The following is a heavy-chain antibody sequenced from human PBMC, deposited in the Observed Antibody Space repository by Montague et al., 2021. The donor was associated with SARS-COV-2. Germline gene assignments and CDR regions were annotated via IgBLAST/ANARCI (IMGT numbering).Heavy chain of an antibody. D-gene: IGHD6-13*01. Sequence: SLRLSCAASGFTLPSYAVHWVRQAPGKGLEGVSAIHSNGVSTFYANSVKGRFTVSRDNSKNMLYLQMVSLTAEDTAVYYCARDLGMTYSYSMDVWGRGTTVTVSS. V-gene: IGHV3-64*01. J-gene: IGHJ6*02. CDR2: IHSNGVST. CDR3: ARDLGMTYSYSMDV. CDR1: GFTLPSYA.